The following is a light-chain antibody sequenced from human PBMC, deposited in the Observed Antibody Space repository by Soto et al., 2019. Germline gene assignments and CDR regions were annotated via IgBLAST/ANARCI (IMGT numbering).Light chain of an antibody. J-gene: IGLJ2*01. CDR1: SSNIGSNT. V-gene: IGLV1-44*01. Sequence: QSVLTQPPSASGTPGQRVTISCSGSSSNIGSNTVNWYQQLPGTAPKLLIYSNNQRPSGVPDRFSGSKSGTSASLAISGLQSEDEADYYCAAWDDSLNGSHVVFGGWTKLTVL. CDR3: AAWDDSLNGSHVV. CDR2: SNN.